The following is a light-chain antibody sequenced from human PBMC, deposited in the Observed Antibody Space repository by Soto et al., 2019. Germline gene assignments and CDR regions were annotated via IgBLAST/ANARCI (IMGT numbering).Light chain of an antibody. V-gene: IGKV3-15*01. CDR3: QQYNNWWT. Sequence: EIVMTQSPATLSVSPGERATLSCRASQSVSSSLAWYQQKPGQAPRLLIYGASTMATGLPARFSGSGSGTEFTLTISSLQSEDFAVYYCQQYNNWWTFGQGTKVEVK. J-gene: IGKJ1*01. CDR1: QSVSSS. CDR2: GAS.